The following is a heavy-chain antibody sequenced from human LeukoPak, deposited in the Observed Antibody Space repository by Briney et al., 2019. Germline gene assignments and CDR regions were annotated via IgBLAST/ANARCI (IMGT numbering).Heavy chain of an antibody. Sequence: GGSLRLSCTASGFTFSTYSMSWVRQAPGKGLEWVSYISSSSSTIYYADSVKGRFTISRDNAKNSLYLQMNSLRAEDTAMYYCAKSDGFDYWGQGTLVTVSS. J-gene: IGHJ4*02. CDR2: ISSSSSTI. D-gene: IGHD5-24*01. CDR1: GFTFSTYS. V-gene: IGHV3-48*01. CDR3: AKSDGFDY.